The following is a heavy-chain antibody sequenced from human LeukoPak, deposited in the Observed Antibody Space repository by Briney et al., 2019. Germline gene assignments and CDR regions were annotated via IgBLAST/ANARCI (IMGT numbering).Heavy chain of an antibody. Sequence: GGSLRLSCEDSGFTFRSYEMNWVRQAPGKGLEWVALISYDGSNKYYADSVKGRLTISRDDSKNTLYLQKNSLRAEDTAVYYCARDLTIVTHYYDTTGPNWFDPWGQGTLVTVSS. CDR1: GFTFRSYE. CDR2: ISYDGSNK. J-gene: IGHJ5*02. V-gene: IGHV3-30*04. CDR3: ARDLTIVTHYYDTTGPNWFDP. D-gene: IGHD3-22*01.